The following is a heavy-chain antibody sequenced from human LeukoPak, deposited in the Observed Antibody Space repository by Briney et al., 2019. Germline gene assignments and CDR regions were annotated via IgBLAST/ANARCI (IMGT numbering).Heavy chain of an antibody. CDR2: ISYDGSNK. V-gene: IGHV3-30*18. Sequence: PGRSLRLSCAASGFTFSSYGMHWVRQAPGKGLEWVAVISYDGSNKYYADSVKGRFTISRDNSKNTLYLQMNSLRAEDTAIYYCAKGYQPPYYHYMDVWGKGTTVTISS. J-gene: IGHJ6*03. D-gene: IGHD2-2*01. CDR3: AKGYQPPYYHYMDV. CDR1: GFTFSSYG.